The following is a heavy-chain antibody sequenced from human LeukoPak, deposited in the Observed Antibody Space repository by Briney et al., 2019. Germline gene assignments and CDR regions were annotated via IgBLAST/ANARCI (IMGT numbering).Heavy chain of an antibody. V-gene: IGHV3-21*01. Sequence: GGSLRLPCAASGFTFSSYSMNWVRQAPGRGLEWVSSISSSSSYIYYADSVKGQFTISRDNAKNSLYLQMNSLRAEDTAVYYCARRSIAVAGPFDYWGQGTLVTVSS. CDR2: ISSSSSYI. CDR1: GFTFSSYS. D-gene: IGHD6-19*01. CDR3: ARRSIAVAGPFDY. J-gene: IGHJ4*02.